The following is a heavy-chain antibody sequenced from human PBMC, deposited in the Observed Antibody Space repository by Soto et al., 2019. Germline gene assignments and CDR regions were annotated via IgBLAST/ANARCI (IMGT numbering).Heavy chain of an antibody. J-gene: IGHJ3*02. CDR2: INHSGST. CDR1: GGSFSGYY. Sequence: QVQLQQWGAGLLKPSETLSLTCAVYGGSFSGYYWSWIRQPPGKGLEWIGEINHSGSTNYNPSLKGRVTISVDTSKNQFSLKLSSVTAADTAVYYCARRPLLWFGELGHAFDIWGQGTMVTVSS. CDR3: ARRPLLWFGELGHAFDI. D-gene: IGHD3-10*01. V-gene: IGHV4-34*01.